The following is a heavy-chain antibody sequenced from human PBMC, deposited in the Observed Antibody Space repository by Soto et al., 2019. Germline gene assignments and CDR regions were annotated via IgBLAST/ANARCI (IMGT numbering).Heavy chain of an antibody. CDR3: ASGRPLNRVGRYFDL. CDR1: GGSFSGYC. V-gene: IGHV4-34*01. CDR2: INHSGST. Sequence: QVQLQQWGAGLLKPSETLSLTCAVYGGSFSGYCWSWIRQPPGKGLEWIGEINHSGSTNYNPSLKSRVTISVDKSKNQFYLKLSSVTAADTAVYYCASGRPLNRVGRYFDLWGRGTLVTVSS. J-gene: IGHJ2*01.